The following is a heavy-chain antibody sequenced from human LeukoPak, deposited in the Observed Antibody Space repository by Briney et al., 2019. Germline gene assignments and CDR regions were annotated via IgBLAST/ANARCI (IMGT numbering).Heavy chain of an antibody. D-gene: IGHD2-2*02. CDR2: IYYSGST. CDR3: ANIPSFYYYYYMDV. V-gene: IGHV4-39*07. Sequence: SETLSLTCTVSGGSISSSSYYWGWIRQPPGKGLEWIGSIYYSGSTYYNPSLKSRVTISVDTSKNQFSLKLSSVTAADTAVYYCANIPSFYYYYYMDVWGKGTTVTVSS. J-gene: IGHJ6*03. CDR1: GGSISSSSYY.